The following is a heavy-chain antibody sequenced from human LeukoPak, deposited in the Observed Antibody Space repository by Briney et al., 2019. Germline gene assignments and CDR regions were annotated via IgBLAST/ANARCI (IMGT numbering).Heavy chain of an antibody. CDR3: ARPGSVSGWFYYDS. V-gene: IGHV4-39*01. CDR2: IYYSGST. D-gene: IGHD6-19*01. J-gene: IGHJ4*02. CDR1: GESISRPEYS. Sequence: PSETLSLTCTVSGESISRPEYSWAWIRQPPGKGLEWIGTIYYSGSTSYSPSLRSRVTISKDTSKNQLSREFSSVTAADTALYFCARPGSVSGWFYYDSWGQGTRVTVSS.